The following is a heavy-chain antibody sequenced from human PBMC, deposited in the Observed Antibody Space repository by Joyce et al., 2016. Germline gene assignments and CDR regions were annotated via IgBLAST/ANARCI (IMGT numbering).Heavy chain of an antibody. CDR3: VTECSSGTMDAFDV. J-gene: IGHJ3*01. CDR1: GLTFMGYT. CDR2: KSYDGMNK. V-gene: IGHV3-30*04. Sequence: QVHLVESGGGVVQPGRSLRLSCAASGLTFMGYTMLWVRQAPGKGLEGLALKSYDGMNKYYADSVKGRFTVSRGDSKTTPYLQMDSLRSEDTAVYYCVTECSSGTMDAFDVWGQGTMVIVSS. D-gene: IGHD6-19*01.